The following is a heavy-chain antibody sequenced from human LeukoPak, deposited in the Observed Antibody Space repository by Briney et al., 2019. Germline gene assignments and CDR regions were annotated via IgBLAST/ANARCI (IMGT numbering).Heavy chain of an antibody. J-gene: IGHJ4*02. CDR1: GFTFSSYS. CDR3: ARQKSGYRDY. CDR2: ISSSSSYI. Sequence: KSGGSLRLSCAASGFTFSSYSMNWVRQAPGKGLEWVSSISSSSSYIYYADSVKGRFTISRDNAKNSLYLQMNSLRAEDTAVYYCARQKSGYRDYWGQGTLVTVSS. D-gene: IGHD5-12*01. V-gene: IGHV3-21*01.